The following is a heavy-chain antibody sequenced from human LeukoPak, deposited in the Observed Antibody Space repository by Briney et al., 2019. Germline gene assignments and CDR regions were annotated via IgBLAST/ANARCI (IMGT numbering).Heavy chain of an antibody. CDR1: GFTFSSYS. D-gene: IGHD3-22*01. J-gene: IGHJ4*02. CDR3: ARDWDYYDSSGYFSDGDDFDY. CDR2: ISSSSSYI. V-gene: IGHV3-21*01. Sequence: PGGSLRLSCAASGFTFSSYSMNWVRQAPGKGLEWVSSISSSSSYIYYADSVKGRFTISRDNAKNSLYLQMNSLRAEDTAVYYCARDWDYYDSSGYFSDGDDFDYWGQGTLVTVSS.